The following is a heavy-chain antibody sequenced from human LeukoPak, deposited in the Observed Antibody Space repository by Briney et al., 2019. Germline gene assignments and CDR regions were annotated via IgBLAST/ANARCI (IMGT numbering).Heavy chain of an antibody. CDR3: AKDRETTGYEH. J-gene: IGHJ1*01. CDR1: GFTFEDYA. D-gene: IGHD3-9*01. CDR2: VTGDGSST. Sequence: GGSLRLSCAASGFTFEDYAMHWVRQAPGKGLEWVSFVTGDGSSTYYADSVKGRFTISRDNSKNSLYLQMNSLRIEDTALYYCAKDRETTGYEHWRQGTLVTVSS. V-gene: IGHV3-43*02.